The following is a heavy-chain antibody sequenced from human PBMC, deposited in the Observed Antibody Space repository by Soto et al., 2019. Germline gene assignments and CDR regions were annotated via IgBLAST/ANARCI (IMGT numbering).Heavy chain of an antibody. V-gene: IGHV4-39*01. J-gene: IGHJ4*02. CDR1: GGSISSSSYY. CDR3: ARSFGELPPPGPRDY. CDR2: IYYSGST. Sequence: SETLSLTCTVSGGSISSSSYYWGWIRQPPGKGLEWIGSIYYSGSTYYNPSLKSRVTISVDTSKNQFSLKLSSVTAADTSVYYCARSFGELPPPGPRDYWGQGTLVTVSS. D-gene: IGHD3-10*01.